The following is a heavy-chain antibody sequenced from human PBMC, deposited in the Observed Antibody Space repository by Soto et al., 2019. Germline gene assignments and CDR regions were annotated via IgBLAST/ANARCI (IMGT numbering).Heavy chain of an antibody. D-gene: IGHD5-12*01. CDR2: ITSSGGTM. CDR1: GFTFSSYE. CDR3: TKEKSVMYSGYDAFDT. Sequence: GGSLRLSCAASGFTFSSYEMDWVRQAPGKGLEWVAHITSSGGTMYADSVRGRFTISRDNADNSLYLQMNSLRAEDTAVYYCTKEKSVMYSGYDAFDTWGRGTMVTVSS. V-gene: IGHV3-48*03. J-gene: IGHJ3*02.